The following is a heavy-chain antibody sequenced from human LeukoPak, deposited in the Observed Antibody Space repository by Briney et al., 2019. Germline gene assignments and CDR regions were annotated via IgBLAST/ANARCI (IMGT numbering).Heavy chain of an antibody. Sequence: GGSLRLSCAASGFTFSSYSMNWVRQAPGKGLEWVSSISSSSSYIYYADSVKGRFTISRDNAKNSLYLQMNSLRAEDTAVYHCARDLSGYAYFFDYWGQGTLVTVSS. V-gene: IGHV3-21*01. CDR2: ISSSSSYI. D-gene: IGHD5-12*01. CDR1: GFTFSSYS. J-gene: IGHJ4*02. CDR3: ARDLSGYAYFFDY.